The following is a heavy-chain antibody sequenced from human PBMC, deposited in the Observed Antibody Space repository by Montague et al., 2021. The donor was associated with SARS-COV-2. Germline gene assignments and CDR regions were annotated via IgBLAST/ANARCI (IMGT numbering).Heavy chain of an antibody. V-gene: IGHV4-4*02. CDR1: GASITSSNW. D-gene: IGHD2-15*01. J-gene: IGHJ5*02. CDR3: ARQIQQVVLSPGKLTNGFDP. Sequence: SETLSLTCTVSGASITSSNWWNWVRQPPGKGLEWIGQIYHSGSTNYNPSLKSRLTLSLDKSKNQFSLNLSSVTAADTAVYYCARQIQQVVLSPGKLTNGFDPWGLGTMVTVAS. CDR2: IYHSGST.